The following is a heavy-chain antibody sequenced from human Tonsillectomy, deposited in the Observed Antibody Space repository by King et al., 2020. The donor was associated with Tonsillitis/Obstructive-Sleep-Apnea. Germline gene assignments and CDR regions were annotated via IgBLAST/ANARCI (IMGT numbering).Heavy chain of an antibody. CDR2: MNPNSGNT. Sequence: QLVQSGAEVKKPGASVKVSCKASGYTFTSYDINWVRQAPGQGLEWMGWMNPNSGNTGYAQKFQGRVTMTRNTSISTAYMELSSLRSEDTAVYYCARGERQLWSDYYYYYMDVWGKGTTVTVSS. D-gene: IGHD5-18*01. CDR1: GYTFTSYD. CDR3: ARGERQLWSDYYYYYMDV. V-gene: IGHV1-8*01. J-gene: IGHJ6*03.